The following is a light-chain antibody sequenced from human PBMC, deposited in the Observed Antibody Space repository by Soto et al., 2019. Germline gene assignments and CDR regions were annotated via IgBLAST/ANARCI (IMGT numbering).Light chain of an antibody. CDR3: SSYTTSSTYV. Sequence: QSALTQPASVSGSPGQSITISCTGTSSDVGGYNYVSWHQQHPGKVPKFMIYDVSYRPSGVSNRFSGSKSGNTASLTISGLQAEDEADYYCSSYTTSSTYVFGTGTKLTVL. CDR1: SSDVGGYNY. CDR2: DVS. J-gene: IGLJ1*01. V-gene: IGLV2-14*01.